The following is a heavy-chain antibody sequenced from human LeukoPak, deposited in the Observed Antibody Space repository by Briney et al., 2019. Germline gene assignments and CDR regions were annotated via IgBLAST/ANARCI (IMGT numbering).Heavy chain of an antibody. Sequence: SETLSLTCAVYGGSFSGYYWSWIRQPPPKGLEWIGEINHSGSTNYNPSLKSRVTISIDTSKNQFSLKLSSVTAADTAVYYCARVRDCSSTSCPTRAWGQGTLVTVPS. CDR2: INHSGST. CDR3: ARVRDCSSTSCPTRA. D-gene: IGHD2-2*01. CDR1: GGSFSGYY. J-gene: IGHJ4*02. V-gene: IGHV4-34*01.